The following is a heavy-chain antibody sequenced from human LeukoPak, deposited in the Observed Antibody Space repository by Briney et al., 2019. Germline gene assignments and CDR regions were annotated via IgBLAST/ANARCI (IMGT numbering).Heavy chain of an antibody. V-gene: IGHV3-9*01. D-gene: IGHD6-13*01. CDR1: GFTFDEYA. J-gene: IGHJ3*02. Sequence: GGSLRLSCAASGFTFDEYAMDWVRQAPGGGREWVGGISWNSGSIGYGDSVKGRFTIYRDNAEKSMYLQMNTLRAEDTALYYCAKDTAPDSGYSSSWGHGNAFDIWGQGPMVTVSS. CDR3: AKDTAPDSGYSSSWGHGNAFDI. CDR2: ISWNSGSI.